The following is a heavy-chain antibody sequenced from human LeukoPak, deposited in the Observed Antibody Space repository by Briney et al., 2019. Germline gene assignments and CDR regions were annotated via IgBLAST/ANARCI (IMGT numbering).Heavy chain of an antibody. CDR3: ARGGLRFFDY. D-gene: IGHD4-17*01. CDR1: GGSISSGGYY. J-gene: IGHJ4*02. Sequence: SETLSLTCTVSGGSISSGGYYWSWIRQHPGKGLEWIGYIYYSGSAYYNPSLKSRLTISIDTSKNQFSLRLSSVTAADTAVYYCARGGLRFFDYWRQGTLVTVSS. CDR2: IYYSGSA. V-gene: IGHV4-31*03.